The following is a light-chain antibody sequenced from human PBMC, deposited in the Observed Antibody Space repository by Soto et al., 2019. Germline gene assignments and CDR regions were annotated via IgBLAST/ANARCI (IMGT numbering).Light chain of an antibody. CDR3: CSYAAGSTLV. CDR1: SSNVGNYNL. Sequence: QSALTQPASVSVSPVQSITISCTGTSSNVGNYNLVSWYQQHPGKAPNLMIYEANKRPSGVSNRFSGSKSGNTDSLTISWLQPEDEADYYCCSYAAGSTLVFGGGTKLTVL. CDR2: EAN. J-gene: IGLJ2*01. V-gene: IGLV2-23*01.